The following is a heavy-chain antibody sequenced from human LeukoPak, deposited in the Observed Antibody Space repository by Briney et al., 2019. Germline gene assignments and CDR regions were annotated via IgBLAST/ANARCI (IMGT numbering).Heavy chain of an antibody. D-gene: IGHD5-24*01. CDR3: TRGAPVGSSREFDY. V-gene: IGHV4-59*12. CDR2: MYYSGST. Sequence: SETLSLTCTVSGGSISSYYWSWIRQPPGKGLEWIGYMYYSGSTNYNPSLKSRVTISVDTSKNQFSLQLNSVTPEDTAVYYCTRGAPVGSSREFDYWGQGTLVTVSS. CDR1: GGSISSYY. J-gene: IGHJ4*02.